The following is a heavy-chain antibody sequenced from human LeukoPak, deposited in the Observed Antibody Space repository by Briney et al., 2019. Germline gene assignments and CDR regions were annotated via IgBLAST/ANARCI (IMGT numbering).Heavy chain of an antibody. CDR1: GFTFSSYG. Sequence: GGSLRLSCAASGFTFSSYGMHWVRQAPGKGLEWVAVISYDGSNKYYADSVKGRFTISRDNSKNTLYLQMNSLRAEDTAVYYCAKLDDSSGVDYWGQGTLVTVSS. J-gene: IGHJ4*02. CDR3: AKLDDSSGVDY. CDR2: ISYDGSNK. V-gene: IGHV3-30*18. D-gene: IGHD3-22*01.